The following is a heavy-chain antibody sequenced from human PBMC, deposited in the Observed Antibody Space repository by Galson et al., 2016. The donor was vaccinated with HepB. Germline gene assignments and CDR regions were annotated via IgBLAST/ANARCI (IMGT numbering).Heavy chain of an antibody. CDR2: IWFDGSHE. D-gene: IGHD1-26*01. CDR3: AREGGIVGASMPYY. Sequence: SLRLSCAASGFTFKTYGMHWVRQAPGKGLEWVALIWFDGSHESYAESVKGRFTISRDNSMSTLYLQMNSLRVDDSAVYFCAREGGIVGASMPYYWGQGTQVTVSS. CDR1: GFTFKTYG. J-gene: IGHJ4*02. V-gene: IGHV3-33*01.